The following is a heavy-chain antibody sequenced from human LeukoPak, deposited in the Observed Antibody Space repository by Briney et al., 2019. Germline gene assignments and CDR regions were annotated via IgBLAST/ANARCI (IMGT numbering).Heavy chain of an antibody. J-gene: IGHJ4*02. CDR1: GFTFSSYG. Sequence: GGSLRLSCAASGFTFSSYGMHWVRQAPGKGLEWVAVIWYDGSNKYYADSVKGRFTISRDNSKNTLYLQMNSLRAEDTAVYYCARDEWLYCSGGSCYFGFWGQGTLVTVSS. CDR3: ARDEWLYCSGGSCYFGF. CDR2: IWYDGSNK. D-gene: IGHD2-15*01. V-gene: IGHV3-33*01.